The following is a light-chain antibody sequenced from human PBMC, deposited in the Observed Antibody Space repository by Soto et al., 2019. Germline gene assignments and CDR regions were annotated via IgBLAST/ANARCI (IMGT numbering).Light chain of an antibody. CDR1: QSVTTY. V-gene: IGKV1-39*01. CDR3: QQGYSTPWT. Sequence: DIQMTQSPSSLSASVGDRVTITCRASQSVTTYLHWYQQKAGEAPKLLIYAISNLQSGVSSRFSGSGSGTDFSLNINTLQPEDFETYYCQQGYSTPWTFGQGTKVDIK. CDR2: AIS. J-gene: IGKJ1*01.